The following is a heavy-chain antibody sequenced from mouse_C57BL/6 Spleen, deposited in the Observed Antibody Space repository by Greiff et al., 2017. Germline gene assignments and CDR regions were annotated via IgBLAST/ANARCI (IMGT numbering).Heavy chain of an antibody. CDR3: ARDQGSNYAMDY. Sequence: ESGPGLVKPSQSLSLTCSVTGYSITSGYYWNWIRQFPGNKLEWMGYISYDGSNNSNPSLKNRISITRDTSKNQFFLKLNSVTTEDTATYYCARDQGSNYAMDYWGQGTSVTVSS. J-gene: IGHJ4*01. D-gene: IGHD3-2*02. CDR2: ISYDGSN. CDR1: GYSITSGYY. V-gene: IGHV3-6*01.